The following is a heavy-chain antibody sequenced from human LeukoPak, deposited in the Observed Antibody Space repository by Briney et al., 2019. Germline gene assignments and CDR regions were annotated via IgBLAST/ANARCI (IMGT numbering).Heavy chain of an antibody. CDR2: INHSGST. V-gene: IGHV4-34*01. D-gene: IGHD2-2*01. J-gene: IGHJ5*02. Sequence: SETLSLTCAVYGGSFSGYYWSWIRQPPGKGLEWIGEINHSGSTNYNPSLKSRVTISVDTSKNQFSLKLSSVTAADTAVYYRARRRVVPAAFGPWGQGTLVTVSS. CDR3: ARRRVVPAAFGP. CDR1: GGSFSGYY.